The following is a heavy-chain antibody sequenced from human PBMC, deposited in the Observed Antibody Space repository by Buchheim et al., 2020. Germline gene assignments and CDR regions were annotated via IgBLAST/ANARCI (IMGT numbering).Heavy chain of an antibody. D-gene: IGHD6-19*01. Sequence: QVQLRQWGAGLLEPSETLSLTCAVYGGPFSGHYWSWIRQPPGKGLGWIGEINHSGSANYNPSLKSRVTLSVDTSQNQFCLKLTYVTTADTAVYFCARGNQVDVPDNDPVAGPPDYWGQGT. CDR1: GGPFSGHY. J-gene: IGHJ4*02. CDR3: ARGNQVDVPDNDPVAGPPDY. V-gene: IGHV4-34*02. CDR2: INHSGSA.